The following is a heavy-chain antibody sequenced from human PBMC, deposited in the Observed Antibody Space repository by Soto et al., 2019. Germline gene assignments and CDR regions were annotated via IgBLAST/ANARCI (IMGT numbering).Heavy chain of an antibody. Sequence: PSETLSLTCTVSGGSISSSSYYWGWIRQPPGKGLEWIGSIYYSGSTYYNPSLKSRVTISVDTSKNQFSLKLSSVTAADTAVYYCARQVKAVASFDYWGQGTLVTVSS. CDR1: GGSISSSSYY. D-gene: IGHD6-19*01. J-gene: IGHJ4*02. CDR3: ARQVKAVASFDY. CDR2: IYYSGST. V-gene: IGHV4-39*01.